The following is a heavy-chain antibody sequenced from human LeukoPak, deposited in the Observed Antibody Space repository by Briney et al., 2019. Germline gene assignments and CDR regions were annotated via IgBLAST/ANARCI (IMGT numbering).Heavy chain of an antibody. D-gene: IGHD4-23*01. J-gene: IGHJ4*02. CDR1: GYSISSGYY. V-gene: IGHV4-38-2*02. Sequence: PSETLSLTCTVSGYSISSGYYWGWIRQPPGKGLEWIGSIYHSGSTYYNPSLKSRVTISVDTSKNQFSLKLSSMTAADTAVYYCARGGGNFPYFDYWGQGTLVTVSS. CDR3: ARGGGNFPYFDY. CDR2: IYHSGST.